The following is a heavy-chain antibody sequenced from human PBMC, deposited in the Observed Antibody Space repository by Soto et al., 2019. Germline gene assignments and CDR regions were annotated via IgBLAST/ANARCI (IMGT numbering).Heavy chain of an antibody. V-gene: IGHV3-48*03. Sequence: GGSLRLSCAASGFTFSSYEMNWVRQAPGKGLEWVSYISSSGSTIYYADSVKGRFTIPRDNAKNSLYLQMNSLRAEDTAVYYCARGGWLQFGDAFDIWGQGTMVTVSS. CDR2: ISSSGSTI. J-gene: IGHJ3*02. CDR3: ARGGWLQFGDAFDI. CDR1: GFTFSSYE. D-gene: IGHD5-12*01.